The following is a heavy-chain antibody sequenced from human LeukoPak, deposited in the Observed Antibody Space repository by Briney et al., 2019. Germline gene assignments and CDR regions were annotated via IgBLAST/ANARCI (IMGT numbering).Heavy chain of an antibody. CDR1: GGSIGDYY. Sequence: SETLSLTCTVSGGSIGDYYWSWIRQPAGKGLEWIGRVHTSGSTNYNPSLKSRLTMSVDTSKNQFSLRLSTVTAADTAVYYCARDLYGDYGVFDYWGQGTLVTVSS. J-gene: IGHJ4*02. CDR3: ARDLYGDYGVFDY. V-gene: IGHV4-4*07. CDR2: VHTSGST. D-gene: IGHD4-17*01.